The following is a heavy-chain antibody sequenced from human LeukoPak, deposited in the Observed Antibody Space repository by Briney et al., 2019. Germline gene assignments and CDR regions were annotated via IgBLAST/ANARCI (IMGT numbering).Heavy chain of an antibody. D-gene: IGHD2-15*01. J-gene: IGHJ4*02. CDR1: GFTFSSYW. CDR2: IKQDGSEK. V-gene: IGHV3-7*01. CDR3: VAGSGGSRY. Sequence: GSLRLSCAASGFTFSSYWMSWVRQAPGKGLEWVANIKQDGSEKYYVDSVKGRFTISRDNAKNSLYLQMNSLRAEDTAVYFCVAGSGGSRYWGQGTLVTVSS.